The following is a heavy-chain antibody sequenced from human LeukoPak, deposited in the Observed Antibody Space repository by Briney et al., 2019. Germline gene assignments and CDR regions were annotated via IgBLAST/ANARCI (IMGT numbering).Heavy chain of an antibody. Sequence: ETLSLTCTVSGDSISSSDYYWGWVRQAPGKGLEWVSSISSSSSYIYYADSVKGRFTISRDNAKNSLYLQMNSLRAEDTAVYYCFRGYSYGSFDYWGQGTLVTVSS. J-gene: IGHJ4*02. D-gene: IGHD5-18*01. CDR1: GDSISSSDYY. CDR3: FRGYSYGSFDY. V-gene: IGHV3-21*01. CDR2: ISSSSSYI.